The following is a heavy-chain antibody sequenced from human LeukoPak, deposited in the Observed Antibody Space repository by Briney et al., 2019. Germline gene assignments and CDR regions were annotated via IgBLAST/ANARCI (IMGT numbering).Heavy chain of an antibody. Sequence: PGGSLRLSCAASGFTVSNTYMSWVRQAPGKGLEWVSVIYSSGGTFYSESGKGRFTIARDYSKNTQYLQKNKLRGDDTAVYYWAKDSRNPAFWGQGTLVTVSS. CDR2: IYSSGGT. J-gene: IGHJ4*02. V-gene: IGHV3-53*01. CDR1: GFTVSNTY. D-gene: IGHD1-14*01. CDR3: AKDSRNPAF.